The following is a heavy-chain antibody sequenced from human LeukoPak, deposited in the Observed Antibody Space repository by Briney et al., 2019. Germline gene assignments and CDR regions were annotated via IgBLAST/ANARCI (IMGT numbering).Heavy chain of an antibody. Sequence: GASLKISCKGSGYSFTSYWIGWVRQLPGKGLEWMGIIYPGDSDTRYSPSFQGQVTISADKPISTAYLQWSSLKASDTAMYYCASTLEPMVRGRPYYYYYGMDVWGQGTTVTVSS. D-gene: IGHD3-10*01. CDR1: GYSFTSYW. J-gene: IGHJ6*02. CDR3: ASTLEPMVRGRPYYYYYGMDV. CDR2: IYPGDSDT. V-gene: IGHV5-51*04.